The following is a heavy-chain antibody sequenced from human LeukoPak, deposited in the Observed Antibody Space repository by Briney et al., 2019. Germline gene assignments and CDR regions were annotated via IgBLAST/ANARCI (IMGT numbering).Heavy chain of an antibody. Sequence: PGGSLRLSCAASGFTFSSYAMSWVRQAPGKGLEWVSAISGSGGSTYYADSVKGRFTISRDNSKNTLYLQMNSLRAEDTAVYYCAKDGGHSNWGYYYYGMDVWGQGTTVTVSS. D-gene: IGHD7-27*01. CDR3: AKDGGHSNWGYYYYGMDV. V-gene: IGHV3-23*01. CDR1: GFTFSSYA. J-gene: IGHJ6*02. CDR2: ISGSGGST.